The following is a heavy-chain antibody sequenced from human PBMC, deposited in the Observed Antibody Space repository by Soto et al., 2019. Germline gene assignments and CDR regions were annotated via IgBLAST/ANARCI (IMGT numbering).Heavy chain of an antibody. Sequence: TSETLSLTCTVSVGSISSYYWSWIRQPPGKGLEWIGYIYYSGSTNYNPSLKSRVTISVDTSKNQFSLKLSSVTAADTAVYYCARGHWVGATERNPYYYYGMDVWGQGTTVTVS. J-gene: IGHJ6*02. V-gene: IGHV4-59*01. CDR2: IYYSGST. D-gene: IGHD1-26*01. CDR3: ARGHWVGATERNPYYYYGMDV. CDR1: VGSISSYY.